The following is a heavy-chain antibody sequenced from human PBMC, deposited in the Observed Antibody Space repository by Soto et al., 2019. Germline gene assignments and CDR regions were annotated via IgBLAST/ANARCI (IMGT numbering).Heavy chain of an antibody. V-gene: IGHV1-3*01. D-gene: IGHD3-3*01. CDR2: INAGNGNT. CDR1: GYTFTSYA. CDR3: ARVGTLYDFWSGYYHSPRFDAFDI. J-gene: IGHJ3*02. Sequence: ASVKVSCKASGYTFTSYAMHWVRQAPGQRLEWMGWINAGNGNTKYSQKFQGRVTITRDTSASTAYMELSSLRSEDTAVYYCARVGTLYDFWSGYYHSPRFDAFDIWGQGTMVTVSS.